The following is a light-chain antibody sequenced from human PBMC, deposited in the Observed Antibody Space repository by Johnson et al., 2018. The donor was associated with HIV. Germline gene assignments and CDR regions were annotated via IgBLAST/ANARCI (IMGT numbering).Light chain of an antibody. CDR2: ENN. Sequence: QAVLTQPPSASGTPGQRVTISCSGSSSNIGSNPVNWYQQLPGTAPKLLIYENNKRPSGIPDRFSGSESGTSATLGITGLQTGDEADNYCGTWDSSLSAHYVYGTGTKVTVL. CDR1: SSNIGSNP. J-gene: IGLJ1*01. V-gene: IGLV1-51*02. CDR3: GTWDSSLSAHYV.